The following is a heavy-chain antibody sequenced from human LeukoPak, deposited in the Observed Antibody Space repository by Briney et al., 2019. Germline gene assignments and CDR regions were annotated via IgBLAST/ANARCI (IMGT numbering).Heavy chain of an antibody. Sequence: GGSLRLSCAASGFTFDDYIMHWVRQGPGKGLKWVSLITWDGVSTYYADSVKGRFTISRDNSKNTLYLQMNSLRAEDTAVYYCARRAGAYSHPYDYWGQGTLVTVSS. CDR1: GFTFDDYI. CDR3: ARRAGAYSHPYDY. J-gene: IGHJ4*02. D-gene: IGHD4/OR15-4a*01. CDR2: ITWDGVST. V-gene: IGHV3-43*01.